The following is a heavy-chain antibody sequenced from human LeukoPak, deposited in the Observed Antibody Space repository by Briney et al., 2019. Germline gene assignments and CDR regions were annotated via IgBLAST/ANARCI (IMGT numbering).Heavy chain of an antibody. Sequence: PGGSLRLSCAASGFTFSGYSMNWVRQAPGKGLDWVSFISCSSSTIYYADSVKGRFTISRDNAKNSLYLQMNSLRAEDTAVYYCVRERSENYFDYWGQGTLVTVSS. CDR3: VRERSENYFDY. CDR2: ISCSSSTI. J-gene: IGHJ4*02. CDR1: GFTFSGYS. V-gene: IGHV3-48*04. D-gene: IGHD1-14*01.